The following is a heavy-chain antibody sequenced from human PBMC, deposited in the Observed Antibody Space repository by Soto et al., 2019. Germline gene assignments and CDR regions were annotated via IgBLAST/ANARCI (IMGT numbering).Heavy chain of an antibody. CDR2: IWYDGSNK. J-gene: IGHJ4*02. D-gene: IGHD3-22*01. V-gene: IGHV3-33*01. Sequence: GGPLRLSCAASGFTFSSYGMHWVRQAPGKGLEWVAVIWYDGSNKYYADSVKGRFTISRDNSKNTLFLQMNSLGAEDTAVYYCARDSYYDTSDYYPFDYWGQGTLVTVSS. CDR3: ARDSYYDTSDYYPFDY. CDR1: GFTFSSYG.